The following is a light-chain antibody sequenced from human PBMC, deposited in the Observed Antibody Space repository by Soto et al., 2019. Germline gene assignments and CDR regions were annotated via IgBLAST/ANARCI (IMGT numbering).Light chain of an antibody. CDR3: HQYNKWPRT. J-gene: IGKJ1*01. V-gene: IGKV3-20*01. CDR2: GAS. CDR1: QSVSSSY. Sequence: EIVLTQSPGTLSLSPGERATLSCRASQSVSSSYLAWYQQKPGQAPRLLIYGASSRATGIPDRFSGSGSGTDFTLTISRLEPEDFAVYFCHQYNKWPRTFGRGTKVDIK.